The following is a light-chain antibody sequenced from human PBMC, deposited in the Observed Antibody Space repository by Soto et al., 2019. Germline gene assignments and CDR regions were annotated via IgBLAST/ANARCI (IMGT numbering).Light chain of an antibody. V-gene: IGKV1-39*01. CDR1: QNIKKF. CDR3: QQSNTTPYT. Sequence: DIQMPQSPSSLSSSIGDRVTITCRASQNIKKFLNWYQQKPGRDPNLLIYAASTLQSGVPSRFSGSGSGTDFPLTISSLQPEDIASYYCQQSNTTPYTFGQGTKLET. J-gene: IGKJ2*01. CDR2: AAS.